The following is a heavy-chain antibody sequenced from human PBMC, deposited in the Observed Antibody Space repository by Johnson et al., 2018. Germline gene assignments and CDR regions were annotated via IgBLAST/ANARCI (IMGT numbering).Heavy chain of an antibody. J-gene: IGHJ1*01. D-gene: IGHD6-19*01. CDR2: INPSGGST. CDR3: ARGDSSGWYGGYFQH. V-gene: IGHV1-46*01. Sequence: EQLGETGAEVKKPGASVKVCCKASGYTFTSYYMHWVRQAPGQGLEWMGIINPSGGSTSYAQKFQGRVTMTRDTSTSTVYMELSSLRTEDTAVYYCARGDSSGWYGGYFQHWGQGTLVTVSS. CDR1: GYTFTSYY.